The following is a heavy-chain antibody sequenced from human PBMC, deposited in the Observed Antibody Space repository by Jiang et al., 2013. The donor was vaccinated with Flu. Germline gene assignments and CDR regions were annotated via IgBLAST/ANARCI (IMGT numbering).Heavy chain of an antibody. CDR2: IYYSGST. J-gene: IGHJ4*02. D-gene: IGHD6-19*01. CDR3: ARMSSSGWYDFDY. CDR1: GGSISSYY. Sequence: GPGLVKPSETLSLTCTVSGGSISSYYWNWIRQPPGKGLEWIGYIYYSGSTNYNPSLKSRVTISVDTSRDQFSLRLSSVTAADTAMYYCARMSSSGWYDFDYWGPGTRSPSPQ. V-gene: IGHV4-59*01.